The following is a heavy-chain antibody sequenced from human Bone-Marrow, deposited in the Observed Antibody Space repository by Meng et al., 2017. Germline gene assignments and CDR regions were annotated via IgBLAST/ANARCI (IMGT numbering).Heavy chain of an antibody. CDR2: ISGSGGST. D-gene: IGHD3-10*01. Sequence: GESLKISCAASGFTFSSYAMSWVRQAPGKGLEWVSAISGSGGSTYYADSVKGRFTISRDNSKNTLYLQMNSLRAEDTAVYYCASGYYDGSGSTYYYYYGMDVWGQGTTVTVSS. J-gene: IGHJ6*02. CDR1: GFTFSSYA. CDR3: ASGYYDGSGSTYYYYYGMDV. V-gene: IGHV3-23*01.